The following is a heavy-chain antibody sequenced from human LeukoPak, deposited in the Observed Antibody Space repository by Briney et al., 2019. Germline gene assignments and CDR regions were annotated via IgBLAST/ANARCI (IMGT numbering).Heavy chain of an antibody. V-gene: IGHV4-59*01. CDR2: FYYSGST. CDR3: ARVASSGWWGYAFDI. Sequence: PSETLSLTCTVPGGSISGYYWSWIRQPPGKGLEWIGYFYYSGSTNYNPSLKSRVTISGDTSQNQISLRLSSVTAADTAVYYCARVASSGWWGYAFDIWGQGTMVTVSS. J-gene: IGHJ3*02. CDR1: GGSISGYY. D-gene: IGHD6-19*01.